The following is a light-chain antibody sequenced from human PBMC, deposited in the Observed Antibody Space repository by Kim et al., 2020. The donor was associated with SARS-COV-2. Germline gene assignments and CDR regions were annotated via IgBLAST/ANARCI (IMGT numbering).Light chain of an antibody. CDR2: AAS. CDR1: QDIANS. V-gene: IGKV1-27*01. J-gene: IGKJ1*01. Sequence: ASVGDSVTITCRASQDIANSLAWYQQKPGKVPQVLIYAASTLQSGVPSRFSGSGSGTEFTLTIGSLRTEDVATYYCQKYNSAPWTFGPGTKVDIK. CDR3: QKYNSAPWT.